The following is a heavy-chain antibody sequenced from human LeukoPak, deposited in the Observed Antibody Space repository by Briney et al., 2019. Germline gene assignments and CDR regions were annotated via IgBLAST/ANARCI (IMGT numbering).Heavy chain of an antibody. CDR1: GGTFSSYA. D-gene: IGHD2-15*01. V-gene: IGHV1-69*13. Sequence: SVTVSFKASGGTFSSYAISWVRQAPGQGLEWMGGIIPIFGTANYAQKFQGRVTITADESTSTAHMELSSLRSEDTAVYYCARLLEEAYHYGMDVWGKGTTVTVSS. CDR2: IIPIFGTA. CDR3: ARLLEEAYHYGMDV. J-gene: IGHJ6*04.